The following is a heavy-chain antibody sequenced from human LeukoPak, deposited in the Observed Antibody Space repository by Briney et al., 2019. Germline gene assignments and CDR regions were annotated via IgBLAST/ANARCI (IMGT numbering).Heavy chain of an antibody. V-gene: IGHV3-21*01. J-gene: IGHJ3*02. CDR1: GFTFSSYS. CDR2: ISSSSYI. Sequence: GGSLRLSCAASGFTFSSYSMNWVRRAPGKGLEWVSSISSSSYIYYADSVKGRFTISRDNAKNSLYLQMNSLRAEDTAVYYCARSSKDDAFDIWGQGTMVTVSS. CDR3: ARSSKDDAFDI.